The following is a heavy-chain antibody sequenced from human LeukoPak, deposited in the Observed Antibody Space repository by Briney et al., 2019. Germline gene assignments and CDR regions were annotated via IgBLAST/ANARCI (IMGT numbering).Heavy chain of an antibody. V-gene: IGHV4-34*01. CDR1: GGSFSGYY. D-gene: IGHD2-15*01. CDR2: INHSGST. CDR3: ARGRYCSGGSCYRYYYYYMDV. Sequence: SETLSLTCAVYGGSFSGYYWSWIRQPPGKGLEWIGEINHSGSTNYNPSLKSRVTISVDTSKNQFSLKLSSVTAADTAVYYRARGRYCSGGSCYRYYYYYMDVWGKGTTVTVSS. J-gene: IGHJ6*03.